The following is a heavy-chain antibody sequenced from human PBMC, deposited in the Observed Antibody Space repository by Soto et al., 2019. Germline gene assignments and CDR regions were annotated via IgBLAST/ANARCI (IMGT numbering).Heavy chain of an antibody. CDR1: GFTFSSYW. Sequence: GGSLRLSCAASGFTFSSYWMSWVRQAPGKGLEWVANIKQDGSEKYYVDSVKGRFTISRDNAKNSLYLQMNSLRAEDTAVYYCARLDEYYDFWSGYSPLYYYYYMDVWGKGTTVTVSS. V-gene: IGHV3-7*01. CDR3: ARLDEYYDFWSGYSPLYYYYYMDV. D-gene: IGHD3-3*01. CDR2: IKQDGSEK. J-gene: IGHJ6*03.